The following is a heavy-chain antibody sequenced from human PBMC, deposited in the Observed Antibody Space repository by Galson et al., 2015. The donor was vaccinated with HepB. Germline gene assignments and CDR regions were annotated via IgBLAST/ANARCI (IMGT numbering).Heavy chain of an antibody. CDR1: GFTFSSYS. D-gene: IGHD5-12*01. CDR3: ARPVRSGYDYSLGY. J-gene: IGHJ4*02. V-gene: IGHV3-21*01. CDR2: ISSSSSYI. Sequence: SLRLSCAASGFTFSSYSMNWVRQAPGKGLEWVASISSSSSYIYYADSVKGRFTISRDNAKNSLYLQMNSLRAEDTAVYYCARPVRSGYDYSLGYWGQGTLVTVSS.